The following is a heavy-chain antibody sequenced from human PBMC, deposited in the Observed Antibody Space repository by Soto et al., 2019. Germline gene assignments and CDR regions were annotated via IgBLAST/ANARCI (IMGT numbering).Heavy chain of an antibody. Sequence: EVQLVESGGGLVQPGGSLRLSCAASGFTFSSYWMHWVRQAPGKGLVWVSRINSDGSSTSYADSVKGRFTISRDNAKNTLYMQMNSLRAEDTAVYYCARGPLDWGWYKWELLSSYYYYGMDVWGQGTTVTVSS. CDR3: ARGPLDWGWYKWELLSSYYYYGMDV. CDR1: GFTFSSYW. CDR2: INSDGSST. D-gene: IGHD1-26*01. V-gene: IGHV3-74*01. J-gene: IGHJ6*02.